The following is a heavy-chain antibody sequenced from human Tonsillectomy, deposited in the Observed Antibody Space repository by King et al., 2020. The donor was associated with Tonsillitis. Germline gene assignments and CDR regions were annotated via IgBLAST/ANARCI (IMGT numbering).Heavy chain of an antibody. D-gene: IGHD2-21*01. CDR2: IHANTGIT. J-gene: IGHJ4*02. V-gene: IGHV3-23*03. CDR1: GFTFSSYG. Sequence: VQLQESGGGLVQPGGSLRLSCEASGFTFSSYGMSWVRQAPGKGLEWVSLIHANTGITSYADSVRGRFTISRANSKNTLDLQMNSLRADDTAVYYCARPGSAYSVDYWGQGTLVTVSS. CDR3: ARPGSAYSVDY.